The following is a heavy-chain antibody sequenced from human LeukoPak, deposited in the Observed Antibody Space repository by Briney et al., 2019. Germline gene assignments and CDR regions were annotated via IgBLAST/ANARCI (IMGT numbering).Heavy chain of an antibody. J-gene: IGHJ5*02. CDR1: EFSFSNFA. CDR3: AREDNPLWFDP. D-gene: IGHD1-1*01. CDR2: ISYDGSIR. V-gene: IGHV3-30-3*01. Sequence: GGSLRLSCAASEFSFSNFAMYWVRQAPGKGLEWLAVISYDGSIRYYADSVKGRFTISRDNSNNTVHLQMNSLRPDDSALYYCAREDNPLWFDPWGQGTLVTVSS.